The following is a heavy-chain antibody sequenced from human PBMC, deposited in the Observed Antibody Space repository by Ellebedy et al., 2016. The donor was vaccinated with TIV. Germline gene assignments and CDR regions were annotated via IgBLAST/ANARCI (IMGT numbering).Heavy chain of an antibody. J-gene: IGHJ5*02. CDR3: ARRGGDNWFDP. D-gene: IGHD3-16*01. Sequence: MPSETLSLTCTVSGDSVSSDYWNWIRPPPGKGLEWIGFISNSGAPSYSTSLGGRVTMSLDTSKNHFSLRLTSVTAADTAVYYCARRGGDNWFDPWGQGTLVTVSS. V-gene: IGHV4-4*09. CDR2: ISNSGAP. CDR1: GDSVSSDY.